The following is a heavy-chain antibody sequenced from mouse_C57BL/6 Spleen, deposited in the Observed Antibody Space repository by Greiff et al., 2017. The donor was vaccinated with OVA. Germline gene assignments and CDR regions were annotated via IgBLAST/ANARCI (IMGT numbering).Heavy chain of an antibody. CDR3: TTWAITRAMDY. Sequence: EVQLQQSGAELVRPGASVKLSCTASGFNIKDYYMHWVKQRPEQGLEWIGRIDPEDGDTEYAPKFQGKATMTADTSSNQAYLQLSSLTSEDTAVYYCTTWAITRAMDYWGQGTSVTVSS. J-gene: IGHJ4*01. CDR2: IDPEDGDT. V-gene: IGHV14-1*01. CDR1: GFNIKDYY. D-gene: IGHD2-4*01.